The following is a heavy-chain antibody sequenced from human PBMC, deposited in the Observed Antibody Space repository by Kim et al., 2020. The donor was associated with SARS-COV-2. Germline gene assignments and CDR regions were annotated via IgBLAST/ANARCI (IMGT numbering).Heavy chain of an antibody. CDR2: IIPIFGTA. CDR1: GGTFSSYA. V-gene: IGHV1-69*13. D-gene: IGHD6-13*01. J-gene: IGHJ5*02. CDR3: ARDREYSSSWGHQGGWFDP. Sequence: SVKVSCKASGGTFSSYAISWVRQAPGQGLEWMGGIIPIFGTANYAQKFQGRVTITADESTSTAYMELSSLRSEDTAVYYCARDREYSSSWGHQGGWFDPWGQGTLVTVSS.